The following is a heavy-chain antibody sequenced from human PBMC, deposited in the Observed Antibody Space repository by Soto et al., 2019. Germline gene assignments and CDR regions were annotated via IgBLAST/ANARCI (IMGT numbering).Heavy chain of an antibody. CDR1: GDSVSSNSAA. D-gene: IGHD6-13*01. J-gene: IGHJ6*02. Sequence: PSQTLSLTCAISGDSVSSNSAAWNWIRQSPSRGLEWLGRTYYRSKWYNDYAVSVKSRITINPDTSKNQFSLQLNSVTPEDTAVYYCARAYGQQKYYYYYYGMDVWGQGTTVTVS. CDR2: TYYRSKWYN. V-gene: IGHV6-1*01. CDR3: ARAYGQQKYYYYYYGMDV.